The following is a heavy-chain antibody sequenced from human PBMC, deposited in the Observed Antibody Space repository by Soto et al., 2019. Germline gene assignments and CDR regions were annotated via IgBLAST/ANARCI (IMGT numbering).Heavy chain of an antibody. Sequence: QPGGSLRLSCAASGFTFSSYGMHWVRQAPGKGLEWVAVISYDGSNKYYADSVEGRFTISRDNSKNTLYLQMNSLRAEDTAVYYCAKDRAYYDFWSAPTYYYYGMDVWGQGTTVTVSS. CDR3: AKDRAYYDFWSAPTYYYYGMDV. V-gene: IGHV3-30*18. J-gene: IGHJ6*02. CDR2: ISYDGSNK. D-gene: IGHD3-3*01. CDR1: GFTFSSYG.